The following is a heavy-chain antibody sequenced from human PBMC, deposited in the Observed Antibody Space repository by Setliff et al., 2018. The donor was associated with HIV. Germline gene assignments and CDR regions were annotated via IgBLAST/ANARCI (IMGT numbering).Heavy chain of an antibody. J-gene: IGHJ6*04. CDR2: IIPIFGTA. CDR3: ARSVEHMMDV. CDR1: GGTFSSYA. V-gene: IGHV1-69*05. Sequence: GASVKVSCKASGGTFSSYAISWVRQAPGQGLEWMAGIIPIFGTANYAQKFQGRVTITTDESTSTAYMELRSLRFDDTAVYYCARSVEHMMDVWGKGIKVTVSS.